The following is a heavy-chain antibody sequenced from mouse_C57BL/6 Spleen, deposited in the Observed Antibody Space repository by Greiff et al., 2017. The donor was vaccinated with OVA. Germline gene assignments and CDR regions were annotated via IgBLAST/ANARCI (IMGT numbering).Heavy chain of an antibody. Sequence: EVKLMESGPVLVKPGASVKMSCKASGYTFTDYYMNWVKQSHGKSLEWIGVINPYNGGTSYNQKFKGKATLTVDKSSSTAYMELNSLTSEDSAVYYCARARDGNWDWYCDGWGTGTTVTVSS. CDR3: ARARDGNWDWYCDG. CDR1: GYTFTDYY. V-gene: IGHV1-19*01. CDR2: INPYNGGT. J-gene: IGHJ1*03. D-gene: IGHD2-1*01.